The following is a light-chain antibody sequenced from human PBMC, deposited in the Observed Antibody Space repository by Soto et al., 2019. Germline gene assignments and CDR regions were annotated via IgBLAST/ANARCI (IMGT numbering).Light chain of an antibody. V-gene: IGKV3-20*01. CDR3: QLYGYSPMYT. CDR1: QSVTSTS. CDR2: GAA. J-gene: IGKJ2*01. Sequence: EIVLSQSPGTLSLSPGERATLSCRASQSVTSTSLSWYQQKTGQAPRLLIYGAANRATGIPDRFSGRGSGTDFTLTISRLEPEDFAVYYCQLYGYSPMYTFGQGTKLELK.